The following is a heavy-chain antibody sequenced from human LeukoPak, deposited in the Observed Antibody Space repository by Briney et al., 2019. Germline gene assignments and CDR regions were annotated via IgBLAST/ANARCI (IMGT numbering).Heavy chain of an antibody. V-gene: IGHV3-21*01. CDR3: ARWTVTSGSYYIDY. J-gene: IGHJ4*02. Sequence: PGGSLRLSCAASGFTFSSYSMNWVRQTPGKGLEWVSSISSSSRYIYYADSVKGRFTISRDNAKNSLFLQMNSLRAEDTAVYYCARWTVTSGSYYIDYWGQGTLVTVSS. CDR1: GFTFSSYS. D-gene: IGHD3-10*01. CDR2: ISSSSRYI.